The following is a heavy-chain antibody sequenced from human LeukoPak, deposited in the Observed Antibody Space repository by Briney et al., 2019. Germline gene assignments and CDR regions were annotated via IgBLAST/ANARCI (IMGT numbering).Heavy chain of an antibody. D-gene: IGHD6-6*01. V-gene: IGHV3-11*01. CDR1: GFTFSDYY. CDR3: ARDKADSSSFDYYYYYMDV. CDR2: ISSSGSTI. J-gene: IGHJ6*03. Sequence: GGSLRLSCAASGFTFSDYYMSWIRQAPGKGLEWVSYISSSGSTIYYADSVKGRFTISRDNAKNSLYLQMNSLGAEDTAVYYCARDKADSSSFDYYYYYMDVWGKGTTVTVSS.